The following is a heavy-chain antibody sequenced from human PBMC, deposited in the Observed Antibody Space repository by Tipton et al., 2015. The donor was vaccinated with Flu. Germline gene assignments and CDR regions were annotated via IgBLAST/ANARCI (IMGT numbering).Heavy chain of an antibody. CDR2: TFHSGNT. V-gene: IGHV4-38-2*01. Sequence: GLVKPSETLSPICAVSDYSISSGYYWGWIRQPPGKGLEWIGNTFHSGNTYHNPSLKSRVTISVDTSKNQFSLKLSSVTAADTAVYYCARVTTLWFGEGDAFDIWGQGTMVTVSS. J-gene: IGHJ3*02. D-gene: IGHD3-10*01. CDR1: DYSISSGYY. CDR3: ARVTTLWFGEGDAFDI.